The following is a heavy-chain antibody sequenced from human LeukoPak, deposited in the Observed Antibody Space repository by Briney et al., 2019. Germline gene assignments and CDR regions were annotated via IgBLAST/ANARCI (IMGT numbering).Heavy chain of an antibody. D-gene: IGHD1-26*01. Sequence: PSETLSLTCTVSGVSITSYYWSWIRQPPGKGLEWIGNIYYSGNSNYNPSLKSRVTISVDTSQNHFSLKLSSVTAADTAVYYCAKPPYIRSYYKDQFDSWGQGTLVAVSS. CDR3: AKPPYIRSYYKDQFDS. CDR2: IYYSGNS. J-gene: IGHJ4*02. CDR1: GVSITSYY. V-gene: IGHV4-59*01.